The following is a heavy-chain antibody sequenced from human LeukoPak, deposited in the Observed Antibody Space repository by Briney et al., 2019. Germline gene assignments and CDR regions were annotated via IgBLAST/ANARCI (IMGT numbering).Heavy chain of an antibody. CDR2: IRGSGGST. V-gene: IGHV3-23*01. CDR3: AKEGGYCSSTSCYSGWFDP. D-gene: IGHD2-2*03. J-gene: IGHJ5*02. Sequence: PGGSLRLSCAASGFTFSSYAMSWVRQAPGKGLEWVSAIRGSGGSTYYADSVKGRFTISRDNSKNTLYLQMNSLRAEDTAVYYCAKEGGYCSSTSCYSGWFDPWGQGTLVTVSS. CDR1: GFTFSSYA.